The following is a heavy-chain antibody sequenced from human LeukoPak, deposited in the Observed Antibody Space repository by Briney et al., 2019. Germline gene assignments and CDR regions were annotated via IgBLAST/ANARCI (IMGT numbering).Heavy chain of an antibody. J-gene: IGHJ3*01. CDR1: SASISSTNFN. Sequence: SETLSLTCTVSSASISSTNFNWGWLRQPPGKGPEWIGNIYFSGTTYYNPSRKSRVIISVDTSKSQFSMKLSSVTAAVTAVYYCARHAWGLNAFGVWGRGTMVIVSS. CDR2: IYFSGTT. V-gene: IGHV4-39*01. D-gene: IGHD3-16*01. CDR3: ARHAWGLNAFGV.